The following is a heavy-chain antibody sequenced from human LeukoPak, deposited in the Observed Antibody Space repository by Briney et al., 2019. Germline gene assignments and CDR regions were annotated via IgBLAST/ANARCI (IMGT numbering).Heavy chain of an antibody. V-gene: IGHV4-39*07. Sequence: SETLSLTCTVSGGSLSSSSYYWGWIRQPPGKGLEWIGSIYYSGSTYYNPSLKSRVTISVDTSKNQFSLKLSSVTAADTAVYYCARVRTGYYYMDAWGKGTTVTVSS. CDR3: ARVRTGYYYMDA. CDR2: IYYSGST. J-gene: IGHJ6*03. CDR1: GGSLSSSSYY. D-gene: IGHD1-14*01.